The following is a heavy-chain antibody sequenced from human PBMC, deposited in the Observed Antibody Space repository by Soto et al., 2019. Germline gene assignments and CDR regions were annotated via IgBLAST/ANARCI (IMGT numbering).Heavy chain of an antibody. J-gene: IGHJ5*02. CDR1: GFSLSTRGVG. V-gene: IGHV2-5*02. D-gene: IGHD6-19*01. CDR3: AYSGVVAGEDWFDP. CDR2: IYWDDDK. Sequence: SGPTLVNPTQTLRLACTFSGFSLSTRGVGVGWIRQPPGKALEWLALIYWDDDKRYSPSLRSRLTITKDTPKNQVVLTMTNMDPVDTATYYCAYSGVVAGEDWFDPWGQGTLVTVSS.